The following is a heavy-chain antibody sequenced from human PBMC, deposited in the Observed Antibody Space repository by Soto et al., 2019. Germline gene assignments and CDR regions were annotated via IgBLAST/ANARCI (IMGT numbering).Heavy chain of an antibody. CDR1: GYTFTGYY. V-gene: IGHV1-2*04. D-gene: IGHD6-13*01. CDR2: INPNSGGT. CDR3: ARGPGIADKTQNFDY. Sequence: ASVKVSCKASGYTFTGYYMHWVRQAPGQGLEWMGWINPNSGGTNYAQKFQGWVTMTRDTSISKAYMELSRLRSDDTAVYYCARGPGIADKTQNFDYWGQGTLVTVSS. J-gene: IGHJ4*02.